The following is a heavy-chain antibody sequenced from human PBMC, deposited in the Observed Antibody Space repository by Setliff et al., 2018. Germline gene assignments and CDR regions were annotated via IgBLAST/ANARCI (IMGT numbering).Heavy chain of an antibody. CDR2: IDWDDAK. CDR3: AHRRDTPGLWFGELEDYYYYGMDV. D-gene: IGHD3-10*01. J-gene: IGHJ6*02. V-gene: IGHV2-70*12. CDR1: GFSLTASGMC. Sequence: SGPTLVNPTQTLTLTCAFSGFSLTASGMCVTWIRQPPGKTLEWLARIDWDDAKYYRTSLKTRLTISKDTSKNQVVLTMTNMDPVDTATYYCAHRRDTPGLWFGELEDYYYYGMDVWGQGTTVTVSS.